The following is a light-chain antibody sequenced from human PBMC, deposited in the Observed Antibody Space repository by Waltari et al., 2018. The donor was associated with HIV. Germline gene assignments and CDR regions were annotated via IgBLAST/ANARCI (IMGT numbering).Light chain of an antibody. V-gene: IGKV3-15*01. CDR1: QSVSTN. CDR3: QQYNNWPLT. Sequence: EIVMTQSPATLSVSPGERVTLSCRASQSVSTNLAWYQQQPGQAPRLLIYGASTRATGIPARFSGSGSGTEFTLTISSLQSKDFVLFYCQQYNNWPLTFGQGTKV. J-gene: IGKJ1*01. CDR2: GAS.